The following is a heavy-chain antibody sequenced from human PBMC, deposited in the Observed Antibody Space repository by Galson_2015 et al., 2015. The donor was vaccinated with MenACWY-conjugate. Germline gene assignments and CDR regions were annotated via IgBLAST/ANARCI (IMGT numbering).Heavy chain of an antibody. CDR2: IYAGDWET. CDR3: ARRMATIPSFDF. J-gene: IGHJ4*02. CDR1: GYSFSNCW. D-gene: IGHD5-12*01. V-gene: IGHV5-51*03. Sequence: SGADVKKPGESLRISCKGSGYSFSNCWIAWVRQVPGKGLEWMGIIYAGDWETRYSPPFRGQVTISADKSITTAYLEWSSLKASDTAMYYCARRMATIPSFDFWGQGTLVTVSS.